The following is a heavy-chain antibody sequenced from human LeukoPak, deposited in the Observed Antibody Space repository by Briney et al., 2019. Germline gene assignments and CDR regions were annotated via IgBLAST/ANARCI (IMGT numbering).Heavy chain of an antibody. D-gene: IGHD6-13*01. CDR1: GGSISSSNW. J-gene: IGHJ4*02. CDR3: ARGVSGVHAAAENLDY. Sequence: SGTLSLTCAVSGGSISSSNWWSWVRQPPGKGLEWIGEIYHSGSTNYNPSLKSRVTISVDKSKNQFSLKLSSVTAADTAVYYCARGVSGVHAAAENLDYWGQGTLVTVSS. V-gene: IGHV4-4*02. CDR2: IYHSGST.